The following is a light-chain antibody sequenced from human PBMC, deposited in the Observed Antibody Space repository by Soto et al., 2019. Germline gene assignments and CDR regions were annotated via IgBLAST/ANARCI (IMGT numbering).Light chain of an antibody. CDR2: AAS. J-gene: IGKJ5*01. CDR1: QSISYY. V-gene: IGKV1-39*01. CDR3: QQSYDNPPVT. Sequence: DIQFTQSPSSLSASVGDRVNITCRASQSISYYLNWYQQEPGKAPKLLIYAASSLQSGVPSRFSGSGSGADFTLTISGLQPEDFAIYYGQQSYDNPPVTFGHGTRLEIK.